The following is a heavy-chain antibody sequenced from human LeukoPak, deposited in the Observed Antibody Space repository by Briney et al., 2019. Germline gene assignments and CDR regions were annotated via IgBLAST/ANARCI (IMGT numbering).Heavy chain of an antibody. V-gene: IGHV1-46*01. Sequence: ASVKVSCKASGYTFTSNYIHWVRQAPGQGLEWTGMIYPRDGSTSYAQKFQGRVTVTRDTSTSTVHMELSGLRSEDTAVYYCARDQEGFDYWGQGTLVTVSS. J-gene: IGHJ4*02. CDR3: ARDQEGFDY. CDR1: GYTFTSNY. CDR2: IYPRDGST.